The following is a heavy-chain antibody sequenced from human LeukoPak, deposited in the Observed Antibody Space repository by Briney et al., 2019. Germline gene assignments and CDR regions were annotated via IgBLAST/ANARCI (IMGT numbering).Heavy chain of an antibody. D-gene: IGHD2-15*01. CDR1: GFTFSSYS. CDR3: AKDLPPRYGNFDY. CDR2: ISSSSSYI. Sequence: GGSLRLSCAASGFTFSSYSMNWVRQAPGKGLEWVSSISSSSSYIYYADSVKGRFTISRDNAKNSLYLQMNSLRAEDTAVYYCAKDLPPRYGNFDYWGQGTLVTVSS. V-gene: IGHV3-21*04. J-gene: IGHJ4*02.